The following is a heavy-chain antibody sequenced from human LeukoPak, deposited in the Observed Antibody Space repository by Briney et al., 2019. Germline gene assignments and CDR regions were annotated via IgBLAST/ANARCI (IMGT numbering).Heavy chain of an antibody. V-gene: IGHV3-21*01. D-gene: IGHD5-18*01. J-gene: IGHJ4*02. CDR1: GFTFYSYS. CDR3: ARDRPPGYSYGYDY. CDR2: INSDSSSI. Sequence: GGSLRLSCAASGFTFYSYSMNWVRQAPGKGLEWVSSINSDSSSIYYADSVKGRFTISRDNAKNSLYLQMNSLRAEDTAVYYCARDRPPGYSYGYDYWGQGTLVTVSS.